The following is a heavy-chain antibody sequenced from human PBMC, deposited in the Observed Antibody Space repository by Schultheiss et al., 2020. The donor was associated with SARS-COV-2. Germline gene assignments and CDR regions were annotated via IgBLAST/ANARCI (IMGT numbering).Heavy chain of an antibody. Sequence: GGSLRLSCAASGFTFSSSAMSWVRQAPGKGLEWVSAISGSGGSTYYADSVKGRFTISRDNSKNTLYLQMNSLRAEDTAVYYCAKGHYYDSSGYVLEPFDYWGQGTLVTVSS. V-gene: IGHV3-23*01. CDR2: ISGSGGST. D-gene: IGHD3-22*01. CDR1: GFTFSSSA. J-gene: IGHJ4*02. CDR3: AKGHYYDSSGYVLEPFDY.